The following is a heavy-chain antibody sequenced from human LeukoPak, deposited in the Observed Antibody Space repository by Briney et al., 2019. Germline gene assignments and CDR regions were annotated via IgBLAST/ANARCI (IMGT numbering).Heavy chain of an antibody. Sequence: PGGSFRLSCAASGFTFSNAWMSWVRQAPGKGLEWVGRIKSKTDGGTTDYAAPVKGRFTISRDDSKNTLYLQMNSLRTEDTAVYYCARDSIYGTFDYWGQGTLVTVPS. CDR3: ARDSIYGTFDY. V-gene: IGHV3-15*01. CDR1: GFTFSNAW. D-gene: IGHD2/OR15-2a*01. J-gene: IGHJ4*02. CDR2: IKSKTDGGTT.